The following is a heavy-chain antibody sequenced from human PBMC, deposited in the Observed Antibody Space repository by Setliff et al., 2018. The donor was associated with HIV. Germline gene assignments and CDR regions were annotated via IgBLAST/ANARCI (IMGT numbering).Heavy chain of an antibody. CDR1: GFTFSSYA. D-gene: IGHD3-10*01. J-gene: IGHJ3*02. CDR2: ISGSGGNT. V-gene: IGHV3-23*01. CDR3: ARESSTVRGVIDI. Sequence: GGSLRLSCAASGFTFSSYAMTWVRQAPGEGLEWVSGISGSGGNTYYADSVKGRFTISRDNSKNTLYLQMNSLRAEDRAMYYCARESSTVRGVIDIWGQGTMVTVSS.